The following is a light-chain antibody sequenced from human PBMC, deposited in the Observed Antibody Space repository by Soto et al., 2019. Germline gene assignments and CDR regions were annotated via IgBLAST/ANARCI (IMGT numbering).Light chain of an antibody. CDR1: QNLRSS. Sequence: LSLSPGGSATLSCRASQNLRSSLAWYQQKPGQAPRLLIYGASTRATGIPARFSGSGSGTEFTLTISSLQSEDFAVYFCQQANRLTLRFGEGTKVDIK. CDR3: QQANRLTLR. V-gene: IGKV3-15*01. CDR2: GAS. J-gene: IGKJ1*01.